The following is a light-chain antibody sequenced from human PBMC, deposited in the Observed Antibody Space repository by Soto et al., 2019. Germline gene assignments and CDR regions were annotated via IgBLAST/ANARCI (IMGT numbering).Light chain of an antibody. V-gene: IGKV3-20*01. J-gene: IGKJ5*01. CDR3: QQYGNSPIT. CDR1: QTVITY. CDR2: GTS. Sequence: EFVLTQSPATLSLSPGERATLSCRASQTVITYLAWYQQKPGQAPRLLIYGTSSRATGIPDRFSGSGSGTDFTLTISRLEPEDFAVYYCQQYGNSPITLGQGTRLEIK.